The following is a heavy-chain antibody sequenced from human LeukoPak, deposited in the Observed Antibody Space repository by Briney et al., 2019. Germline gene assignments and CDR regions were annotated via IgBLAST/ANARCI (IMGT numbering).Heavy chain of an antibody. J-gene: IGHJ4*02. CDR3: AKGHYYGSGSLDY. CDR1: GFTFTDYF. CDR2: IGGHDGST. D-gene: IGHD3-10*01. Sequence: GGSLRLSCVASGFTFTDYFMSWVRQAPGKGLEWVSAIGGHDGSTYYADSVKGRFTISRDNSKNTLYVQMNSLRAEDTAVYYCAKGHYYGSGSLDYWGQGTLVTVSS. V-gene: IGHV3-23*01.